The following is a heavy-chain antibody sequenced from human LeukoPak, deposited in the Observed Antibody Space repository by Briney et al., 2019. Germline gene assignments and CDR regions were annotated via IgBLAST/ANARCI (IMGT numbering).Heavy chain of an antibody. D-gene: IGHD6-13*01. CDR3: AKDSIAAAEDAFDI. CDR1: GFTFDDYA. CDR2: ISWNSGSI. Sequence: PGGSLRLSCAASGFTFDDYAMHWVRQAPGKGLEWVSGISWNSGSIGYADSVKGRFTISRDNAKNFLYLQMNSLRAEDTALYYCAKDSIAAAEDAFDIWGQGTMVTVSS. J-gene: IGHJ3*02. V-gene: IGHV3-9*01.